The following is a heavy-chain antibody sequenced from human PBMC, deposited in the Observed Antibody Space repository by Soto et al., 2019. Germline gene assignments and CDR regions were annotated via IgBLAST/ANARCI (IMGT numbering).Heavy chain of an antibody. D-gene: IGHD5-18*01. J-gene: IGHJ4*02. CDR2: MNPNSGNT. CDR1: GDTSTNYL. V-gene: IGHV1-8*01. Sequence: GASVKVSCKASGDTSTNYLMNWVRQATGQGLEWMGWMNPNSGNTDYAQKFQGRVTMTRNTSISTAYMELSSLRSEDTAVYYCARERSYGHDYWGQGTLVTVSS. CDR3: ARERSYGHDY.